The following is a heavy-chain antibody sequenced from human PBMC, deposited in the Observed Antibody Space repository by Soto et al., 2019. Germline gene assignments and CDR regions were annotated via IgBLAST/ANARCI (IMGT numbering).Heavy chain of an antibody. CDR1: GFTVSDNY. V-gene: IGHV3-53*04. Sequence: EVQLVESGGGLVQPGGSLRLSCAVSGFTVSDNYMSWVRQAPGKGLEWVSVIYPAGSTYYTDSVKGRFTISRHNSKNTLYIQRNSLRAEDTAVYYCARGSAFFDYWGQGTLVTVSS. CDR2: IYPAGST. J-gene: IGHJ4*02. CDR3: ARGSAFFDY.